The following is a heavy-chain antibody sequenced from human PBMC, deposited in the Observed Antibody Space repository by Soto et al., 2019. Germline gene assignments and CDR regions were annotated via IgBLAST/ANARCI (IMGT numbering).Heavy chain of an antibody. V-gene: IGHV4-30-4*08. CDR3: ARVLDGVVTGRGALAV. CDR2: ISYGGIT. Sequence: QVRLQESVQGLVRPSQTLSLICTVSGTSIRHDNFYWSFLRQRPGTGLEWLGYISYGGITFYNPSLESRFFMSGDPSKNSFPLNLKSVPAGDRALFYGARVLDGVVTGRGALAVGGPGTLVTVSS. J-gene: IGHJ3*01. D-gene: IGHD3-9*01. CDR1: GTSIRHDNFY.